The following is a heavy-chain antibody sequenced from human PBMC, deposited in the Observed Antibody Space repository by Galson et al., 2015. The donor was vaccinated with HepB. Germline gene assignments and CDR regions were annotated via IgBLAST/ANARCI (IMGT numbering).Heavy chain of an antibody. CDR1: GFTFSSYA. Sequence: SLRLSCAASGFTFSSYAMSWVRQAPGQGLEWVSAISGSGGSTYYADSVKGRFTISRDNSKNTLCLQMNSLRAEDTAVYYCAKDHAQDPYYDILTGYYTVPYYFDYWGQGTLVTVSS. CDR3: AKDHAQDPYYDILTGYYTVPYYFDY. V-gene: IGHV3-23*01. J-gene: IGHJ4*02. CDR2: ISGSGGST. D-gene: IGHD3-9*01.